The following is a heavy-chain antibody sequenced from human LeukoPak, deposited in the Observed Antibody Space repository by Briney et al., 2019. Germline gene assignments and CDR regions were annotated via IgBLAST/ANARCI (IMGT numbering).Heavy chain of an antibody. CDR1: GGSFSGYY. CDR2: INHSGST. J-gene: IGHJ3*02. CDR3: ARGTRLIPRRSGSLTAGGAFDI. Sequence: SETLSLTCAVYGGSFSGYYWSWIRQPPGKGLEWIGEINHSGSTNYNPSLKSRVTISVDTSKDQFSLKLSSVTAADTAVYYCARGTRLIPRRSGSLTAGGAFDIWGQGTMVTVSS. V-gene: IGHV4-34*01. D-gene: IGHD1-26*01.